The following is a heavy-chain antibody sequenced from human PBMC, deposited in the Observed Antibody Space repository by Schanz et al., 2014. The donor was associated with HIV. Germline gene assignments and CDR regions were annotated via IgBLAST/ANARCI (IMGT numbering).Heavy chain of an antibody. CDR1: GFSFLRYE. J-gene: IGHJ4*02. Sequence: EVQLLESGGGLVQPGGSLRISCVASGFSFLRYEMSWVRQAPGKGLEWLSTLSGSGDRTYYADSVKGRFTISRDNAKNSLYLHMNSLRAEDTAVYFCAVLWIQPPFDYWGQGTLVTVSP. CDR3: AVLWIQPPFDY. D-gene: IGHD5-18*01. CDR2: LSGSGDRT. V-gene: IGHV3-23*01.